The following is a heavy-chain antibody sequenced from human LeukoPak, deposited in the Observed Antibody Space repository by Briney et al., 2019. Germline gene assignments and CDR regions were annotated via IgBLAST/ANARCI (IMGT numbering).Heavy chain of an antibody. CDR3: AKNSGSYYNFDY. Sequence: GGSLRLSCAASGFTFSSYDMHWVRQATGKGLEWVSAIGTAGDTYYPGSVKGRFTISRENAKNTLYLQMNSLRAEDTAVYYCAKNSGSYYNFDYWGQGTLVTVSS. D-gene: IGHD1-26*01. CDR2: IGTAGDT. V-gene: IGHV3-13*01. J-gene: IGHJ4*02. CDR1: GFTFSSYD.